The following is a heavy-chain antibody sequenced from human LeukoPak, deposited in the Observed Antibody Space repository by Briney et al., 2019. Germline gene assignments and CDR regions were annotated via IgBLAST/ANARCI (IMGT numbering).Heavy chain of an antibody. CDR2: ISSSGSTI. CDR3: ARAAMIVVVTSDAFDI. CDR1: GFTFSDYY. Sequence: GGSLRLSCAASGFTFSDYYMSWIRQAPGKGLEWVSYISSSGSTIYYADSVKGRFTISRGNAKNSLYLQMNSLRAEDTAVYYCARAAMIVVVTSDAFDIWGQGTMVTVSS. V-gene: IGHV3-11*01. D-gene: IGHD3-22*01. J-gene: IGHJ3*02.